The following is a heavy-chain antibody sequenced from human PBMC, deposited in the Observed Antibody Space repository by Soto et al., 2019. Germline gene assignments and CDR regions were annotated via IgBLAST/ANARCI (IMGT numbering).Heavy chain of an antibody. J-gene: IGHJ3*02. CDR2: VYYSGNT. CDR1: GDSIMGRRFW. Sequence: SETVSLTCGVSGDSIMGRRFWWGWVRQSPGKGLEWVGCVYYSGNTYYNPSLKSRVTISLDTSKNQFSLKLSFVTAADPAVYYCARINDAFDIWGQGTMVTVSS. V-gene: IGHV4-39*01. CDR3: ARINDAFDI.